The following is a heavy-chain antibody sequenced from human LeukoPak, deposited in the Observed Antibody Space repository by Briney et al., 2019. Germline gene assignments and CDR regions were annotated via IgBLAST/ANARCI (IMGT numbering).Heavy chain of an antibody. CDR3: ARGDYGGDSGYVY. V-gene: IGHV3-21*01. Sequence: GGSLRLSCAASGFTFSSYSMNWVRQGPGKGLEWVSSISSGSSYIYSAYYADLVKGRFTISRDSAKNSLYLQMNSLRAEDTAVYYCARGDYGGDSGYVYWGQGTLVTVSS. D-gene: IGHD4-23*01. CDR1: GFTFSSYS. CDR2: ISSGSSYIYSA. J-gene: IGHJ4*02.